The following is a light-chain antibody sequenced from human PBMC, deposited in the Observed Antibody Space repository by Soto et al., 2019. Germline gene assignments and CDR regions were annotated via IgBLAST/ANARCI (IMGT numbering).Light chain of an antibody. CDR1: SSDVGGYNY. Sequence: QSALTQPRSLSGSPGQSVTISCTGTSSDVGGYNYVSWYQHHPGKAPKFLIYDVNKRPSGVSDRFSGSKSGNTASLTISGLQAEDEADYYCSSYTSSSTYVFGTGTKVTVL. V-gene: IGLV2-11*01. J-gene: IGLJ1*01. CDR2: DVN. CDR3: SSYTSSSTYV.